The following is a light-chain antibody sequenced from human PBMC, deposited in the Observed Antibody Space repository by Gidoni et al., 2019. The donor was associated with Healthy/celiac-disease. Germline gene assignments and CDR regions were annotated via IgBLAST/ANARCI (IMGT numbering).Light chain of an antibody. CDR3: QQHNSYPLT. J-gene: IGKJ4*02. CDR1: QGISSY. CDR2: AAS. V-gene: IGKV1-9*01. Sequence: DIQLTQPPSFLSASVGDRVTIPCRASQGISSYLAWYQQKPGKAPKLLIYAASTLQSGVPSRFSDSGSGTEFTLTISSLQPEDFAAYYCQQHNSYPLTFXGXTKVEIK.